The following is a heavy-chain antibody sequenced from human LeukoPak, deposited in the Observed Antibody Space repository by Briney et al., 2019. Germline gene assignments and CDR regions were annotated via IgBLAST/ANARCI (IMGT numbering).Heavy chain of an antibody. D-gene: IGHD6-6*01. Sequence: GGSLRLSCAASGFTFSNHWMSWVRQAPGKGLEWVANIKHDGSEKYYLDSVEGRFTISRDNAKNSASLQMDSLRGEDTAVYYCVRALGSSSADFWGQGTLVTVSS. J-gene: IGHJ4*02. CDR1: GFTFSNHW. V-gene: IGHV3-7*01. CDR2: IKHDGSEK. CDR3: VRALGSSSADF.